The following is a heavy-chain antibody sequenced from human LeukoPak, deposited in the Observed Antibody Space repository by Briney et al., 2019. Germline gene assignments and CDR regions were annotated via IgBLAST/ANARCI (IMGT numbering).Heavy chain of an antibody. V-gene: IGHV3-13*01. D-gene: IGHD6-19*01. Sequence: PGGSLRLSCAASGFTFSSYDMHWVRQATGKGLEWVSAIGTAGDTYYPGSVKGRFTISRENAKNSLYLQMNSLRAGDTAVYYCARGDPDISFAVAGEAFDIWGQGTMVTVSS. CDR1: GFTFSSYD. CDR3: ARGDPDISFAVAGEAFDI. CDR2: IGTAGDT. J-gene: IGHJ3*02.